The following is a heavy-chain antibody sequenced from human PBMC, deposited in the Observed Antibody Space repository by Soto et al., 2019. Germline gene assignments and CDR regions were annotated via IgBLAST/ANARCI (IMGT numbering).Heavy chain of an antibody. J-gene: IGHJ4*02. CDR2: IDWDDDK. D-gene: IGHD6-13*01. Sequence: KSGPTLVNPTQTLTLTCTFSGFSLSTSGMCVSWIRQPPGKALEWLARIDWDDDKYYSTSLKTRPTISKDTSKNQVVLTMTNMDPVDTATYYCARIWSAAGTNYYFDYWGQGTLVTVSS. CDR3: ARIWSAAGTNYYFDY. V-gene: IGHV2-70*11. CDR1: GFSLSTSGMC.